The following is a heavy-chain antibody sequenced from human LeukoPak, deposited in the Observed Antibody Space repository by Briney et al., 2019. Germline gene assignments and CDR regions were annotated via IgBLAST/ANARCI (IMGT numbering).Heavy chain of an antibody. CDR2: IYHSGST. Sequence: SETLSLTCAVSGGSISSSNWWGWLRQPPGKGLEWIGEIYHSGSTNYNPSLRSRVTISVDKSKNQFSLKLSSVTAADTAVYYCARDASSSWYHRYFQHWGQGTLVTVSS. V-gene: IGHV4-4*02. CDR1: GGSISSSNW. J-gene: IGHJ1*01. D-gene: IGHD6-13*01. CDR3: ARDASSSWYHRYFQH.